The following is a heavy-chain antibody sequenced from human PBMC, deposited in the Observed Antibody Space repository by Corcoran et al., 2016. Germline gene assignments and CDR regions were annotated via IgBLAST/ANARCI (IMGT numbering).Heavy chain of an antibody. CDR3: ARGHGDSRGVFDY. J-gene: IGHJ4*02. Sequence: QVQLQQWGAGLLKPSETLSLTCAVYGGSFSGYYWSWIRQPPGKGLEWIGEINHSGSTNYNPSLKSRVTISVDTSKNQFSLKLSSVTAADTAVYYCARGHGDSRGVFDYWGQGTLVTVSS. CDR2: INHSGST. CDR1: GGSFSGYY. D-gene: IGHD3-22*01. V-gene: IGHV4-34*01.